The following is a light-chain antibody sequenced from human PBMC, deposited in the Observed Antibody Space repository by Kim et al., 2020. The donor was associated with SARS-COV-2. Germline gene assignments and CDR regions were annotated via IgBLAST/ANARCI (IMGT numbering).Light chain of an antibody. J-gene: IGLJ2*01. V-gene: IGLV2-23*02. CDR2: EVY. CDR3: CSYAGSLVL. CDR1: RSDVGNYHL. Sequence: PGQSITNACSGTRSDVGNYHLVSWYQQHPGKAPKLMIYEVYQRPSGVSDRFSGSKSGNTASMTISGLQAEDEAYYYCCSYAGSLVLFGGGTQLTVL.